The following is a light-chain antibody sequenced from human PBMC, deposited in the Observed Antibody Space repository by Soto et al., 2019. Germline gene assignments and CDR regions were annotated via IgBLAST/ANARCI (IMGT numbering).Light chain of an antibody. CDR1: RDISVY. Sequence: DLQMTQSPSSLSASVGDRVTITCQASRDISVYLNWYQQKPGRPPKLLVFDASNLQTGVPSRFSGSGSGTHFTFTISSLQPEDIATYYCQQYDNLPPYTFGQGTKVEI. CDR2: DAS. CDR3: QQYDNLPPYT. J-gene: IGKJ2*01. V-gene: IGKV1-33*01.